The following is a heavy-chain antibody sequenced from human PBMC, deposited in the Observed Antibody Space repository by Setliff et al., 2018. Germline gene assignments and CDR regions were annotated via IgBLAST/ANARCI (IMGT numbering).Heavy chain of an antibody. J-gene: IGHJ3*02. V-gene: IGHV3-48*03. CDR3: ARSPANGGHDAFDI. D-gene: IGHD6-25*01. CDR2: ITSSGSTT. CDR1: EFTFNSYE. Sequence: QPGGSLRLSCAASEFTFNSYEMNWVRQAPGKGLEWISYITSSGSTTHYADSVKGRFTISRDNAKNSLYLQMNSLRAEDTAVFYCARSPANGGHDAFDIWGQGTMVTVSS.